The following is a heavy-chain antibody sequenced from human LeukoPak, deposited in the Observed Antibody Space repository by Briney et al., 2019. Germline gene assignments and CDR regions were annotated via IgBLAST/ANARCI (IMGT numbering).Heavy chain of an antibody. CDR3: AKVKWKLIGYFDY. D-gene: IGHD1-20*01. Sequence: TGGSLRLSCAASGFTFTSYAMSWVRQAPGKGLEWVSVLTGDGNTYYADSVKGRFTNSRDDSKNTLFLQMNSLRAEDTAVYFCAKVKWKLIGYFDYWGQGTLVTVPS. V-gene: IGHV3-23*01. CDR2: LTGDGNT. CDR1: GFTFTSYA. J-gene: IGHJ4*02.